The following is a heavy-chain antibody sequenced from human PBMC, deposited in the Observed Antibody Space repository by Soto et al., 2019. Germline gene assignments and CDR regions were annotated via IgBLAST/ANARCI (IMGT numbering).Heavy chain of an antibody. Sequence: GGSLRLSCAASGFTFSSYAMSWVRQAPGKGLEWVSAISGSGGNTYYADSVKGRLTISRDNSKNTLYLQMNSLRAEDTAVYYCANYNYYDASGPSWGQGTLVTVSS. V-gene: IGHV3-23*01. CDR2: ISGSGGNT. D-gene: IGHD3-22*01. CDR1: GFTFSSYA. CDR3: ANYNYYDASGPS. J-gene: IGHJ5*02.